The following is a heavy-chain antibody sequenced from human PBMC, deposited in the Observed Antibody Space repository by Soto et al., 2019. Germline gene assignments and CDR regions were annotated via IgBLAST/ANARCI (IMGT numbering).Heavy chain of an antibody. Sequence: EVQLVESGGGLIQPGGSLRLSCAASGFTVSSNYMSWVRQAPGKGLEWVSVIYSGGSTYYADSVKGRFTISRDNAKNTLYLQMSGRGAEERPVYCWAGQDADGDYPAYWGRGTLVTVSS. J-gene: IGHJ4*02. CDR1: GFTVSSNY. V-gene: IGHV3-53*01. CDR2: IYSGGST. D-gene: IGHD4-17*01. CDR3: AGQDADGDYPAY.